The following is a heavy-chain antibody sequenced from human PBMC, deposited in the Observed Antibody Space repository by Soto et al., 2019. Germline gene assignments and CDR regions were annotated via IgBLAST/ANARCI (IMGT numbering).Heavy chain of an antibody. CDR3: ARYGDYVWYFDL. J-gene: IGHJ2*01. CDR1: GGSFSGYY. CDR2: INHSGST. D-gene: IGHD4-17*01. Sequence: SETLSLTCAFYGGSFSGYYWSWIRQPPGKGLEWIGEINHSGSTNYNPSLKSRVTISVDTSKNQFSLKLSSVTAADTAVYYCARYGDYVWYFDLWGRGTLVTVSS. V-gene: IGHV4-34*01.